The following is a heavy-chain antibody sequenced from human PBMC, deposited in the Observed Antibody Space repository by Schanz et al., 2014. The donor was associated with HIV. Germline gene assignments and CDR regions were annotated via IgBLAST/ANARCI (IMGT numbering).Heavy chain of an antibody. CDR3: ARDVAGCSGTSCYSDAFDI. D-gene: IGHD2-2*01. CDR1: GFTFSSYS. CDR2: IIWNTNTV. J-gene: IGHJ3*02. Sequence: VQLVESGGGVVQPGRSLRLSCAASGFTFSSYSMNWVRQAPGKGLEWVSHIIWNTNTVYYADSVKGRFTISRDNSKNTLFLQMNSLRAEDTAVYFCARDVAGCSGTSCYSDAFDIWGQGTLVTVSS. V-gene: IGHV3-48*01.